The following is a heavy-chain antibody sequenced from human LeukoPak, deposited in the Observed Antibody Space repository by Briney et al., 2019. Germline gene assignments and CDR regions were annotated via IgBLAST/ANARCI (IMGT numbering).Heavy chain of an antibody. CDR2: IYYSGST. J-gene: IGHJ6*03. CDR1: GGSISSSSYY. V-gene: IGHV4-39*07. Sequence: PSETLSLTCTVSGGSISSSSYYWGWIRQPPGKGLEWNGSIYYSGSTYYNPSLKSRVTISVDTSKNQFSLKLSSVTAADTAVYYCARERVYSSDNYYYYYYMDVWGKGTTVTVSS. D-gene: IGHD6-19*01. CDR3: ARERVYSSDNYYYYYYMDV.